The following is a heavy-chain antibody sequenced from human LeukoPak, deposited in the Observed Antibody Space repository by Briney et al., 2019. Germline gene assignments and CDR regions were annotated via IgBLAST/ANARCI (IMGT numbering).Heavy chain of an antibody. D-gene: IGHD2-2*01. Sequence: SVKVSCKASGFTFTSSAMQWVRQARGQRLEWIGWIVVGSGNTNYAQKFQERVTITRDMSTSTAYMELSSLRSEDTAVYYCARATRRDIVVVPAATYYMDVWGKGTTVTVSS. CDR3: ARATRRDIVVVPAATYYMDV. V-gene: IGHV1-58*02. CDR2: IVVGSGNT. CDR1: GFTFTSSA. J-gene: IGHJ6*03.